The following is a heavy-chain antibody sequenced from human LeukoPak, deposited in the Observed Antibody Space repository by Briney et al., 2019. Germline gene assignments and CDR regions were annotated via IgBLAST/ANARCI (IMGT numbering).Heavy chain of an antibody. CDR3: ARESSVETQNAFDI. D-gene: IGHD6-6*01. V-gene: IGHV3-11*04. CDR1: GLTFSDYY. J-gene: IGHJ3*02. Sequence: GGSLRLSCAASGLTFSDYYMSWIRQAPGKGLEWVSYISSSGSTIYYADSVKGRFTISRDNAKNSLYLQMNSLRAEDTAVYYCARESSVETQNAFDIWGQGTMVTVSS. CDR2: ISSSGSTI.